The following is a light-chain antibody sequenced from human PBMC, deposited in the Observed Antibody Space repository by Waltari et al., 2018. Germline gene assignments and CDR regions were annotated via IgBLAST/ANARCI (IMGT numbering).Light chain of an antibody. J-gene: IGLJ3*02. CDR3: HSFDTSLSDGVV. CDR2: GNN. V-gene: IGLV1-40*01. CDR1: SSNIGAGPD. Sequence: QSMLTQPPSVSGAPGQRVTIPCTGSSSNIGAGPDVHWYQVLPGTGPKLLMYGNNNRPSGVPDRFSGSKSGTSASLTITGLQAEDEADYYCHSFDTSLSDGVVFGGGTKVTVL.